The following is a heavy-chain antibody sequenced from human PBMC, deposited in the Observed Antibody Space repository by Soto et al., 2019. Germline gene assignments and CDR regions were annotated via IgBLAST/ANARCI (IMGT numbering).Heavy chain of an antibody. CDR2: ISHSGSV. Sequence: QVLLQESGPGLVQPSGTLSLSCAVSGGSISSSHFWGWVRQPPGKGLEWVGDISHSGSVNYNPSLKSRVTISIDKSKNQFSLKLKPVTAADTAVYYCARSFGWYAIDYWGQGTLVIVSS. D-gene: IGHD6-19*01. V-gene: IGHV4-4*02. CDR1: GGSISSSHF. J-gene: IGHJ4*02. CDR3: ARSFGWYAIDY.